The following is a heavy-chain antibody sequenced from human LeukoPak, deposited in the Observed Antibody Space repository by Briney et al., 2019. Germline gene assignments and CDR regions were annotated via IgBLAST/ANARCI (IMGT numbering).Heavy chain of an antibody. CDR1: GFTFSSYS. J-gene: IGHJ4*02. V-gene: IGHV3-21*01. CDR2: ISSSSSYI. Sequence: GGSLRLSCAASGFTFSSYSMNWVRQAPGKGLEWVSSISSSSSYIYYADSVKGRFTISRDNAKNSLYLQMNSLRAEDTAVYYCAREHLVVTTNYWGQGTLVTVAS. D-gene: IGHD3-22*01. CDR3: AREHLVVTTNY.